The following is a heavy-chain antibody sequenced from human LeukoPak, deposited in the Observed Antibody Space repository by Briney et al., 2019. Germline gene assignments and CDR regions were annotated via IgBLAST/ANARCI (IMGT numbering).Heavy chain of an antibody. J-gene: IGHJ4*02. CDR1: GGTFSSYA. D-gene: IGHD5-18*01. CDR3: ARDQRGFSYSKYYFDY. V-gene: IGHV1-69*05. CDR2: IIPIFGTA. Sequence: SVKVSCKASGGTFSSYAISWVRQAPGQGLEWMGGIIPIFGTANYAQKFQGRVTITTDESTSTAYMELSSLRSEDTAVYYCARDQRGFSYSKYYFDYWGQGTLVTVSS.